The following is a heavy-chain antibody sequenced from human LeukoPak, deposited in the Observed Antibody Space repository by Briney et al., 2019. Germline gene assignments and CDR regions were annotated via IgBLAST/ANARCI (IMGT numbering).Heavy chain of an antibody. V-gene: IGHV1-69*13. CDR1: GYTFTSYG. Sequence: SVKVSCKASGYTFTSYGISWVRQAPGQGLEWMGGIIPIFGTANYAQKFQGRVTITADESTSTAYMELSSLSSEDTGVYYCARDRDHDYGDYGCSYWGQGTLVTVS. D-gene: IGHD4-17*01. CDR2: IIPIFGTA. J-gene: IGHJ4*02. CDR3: ARDRDHDYGDYGCSY.